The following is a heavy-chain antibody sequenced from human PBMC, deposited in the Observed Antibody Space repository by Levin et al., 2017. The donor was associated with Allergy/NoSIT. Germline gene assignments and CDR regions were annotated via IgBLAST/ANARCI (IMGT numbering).Heavy chain of an antibody. CDR2: ISAYNGNT. D-gene: IGHD3-10*01. Sequence: AASVKVSCKASGYTFTSYGISWVRQAPGQGLEWMGWISAYNGNTNYAQKLQGRVTMTTDTSTSTAYMELRSLRSDDTAVYYCARDSPPLLWFGELSDYYYGMDVWGQGTTVTVSS. CDR1: GYTFTSYG. CDR3: ARDSPPLLWFGELSDYYYGMDV. V-gene: IGHV1-18*01. J-gene: IGHJ6*02.